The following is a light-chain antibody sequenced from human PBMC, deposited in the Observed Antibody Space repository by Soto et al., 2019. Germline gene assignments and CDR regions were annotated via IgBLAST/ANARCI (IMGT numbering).Light chain of an antibody. CDR2: STN. V-gene: IGLV8-61*01. Sequence: QTVVTQEPSFSVSPGGTVTLTCGLSSGSVSTSYYPSWYQQTPGQAPRTLIYSTNTRSSGVPDRFSSSILGNKAALTITGAQADDEYDYYCVMYMGSGIVVFSGGTQLTVL. CDR3: VMYMGSGIVV. J-gene: IGLJ2*01. CDR1: SGSVSTSYY.